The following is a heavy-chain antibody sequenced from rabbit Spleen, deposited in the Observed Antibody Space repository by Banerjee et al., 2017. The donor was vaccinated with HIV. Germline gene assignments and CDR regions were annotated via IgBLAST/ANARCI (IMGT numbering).Heavy chain of an antibody. Sequence: QQQLEESGGGLVKPGGTLTLTCKASGIDFSGYWMSWVRQAPGKGLEWIAYINAGSGGSTYYASWAKGRFTTSKTSSTTVTLQMTSLTVADTATYFCARAASGTGWAYDLWGPGTLVTVS. D-gene: IGHD1-1*01. CDR2: INAGSGGST. CDR1: GIDFSGYW. J-gene: IGHJ4*01. CDR3: ARAASGTGWAYDL. V-gene: IGHV1S45*01.